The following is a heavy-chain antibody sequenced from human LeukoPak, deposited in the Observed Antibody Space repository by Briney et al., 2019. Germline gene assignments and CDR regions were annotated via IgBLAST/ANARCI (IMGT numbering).Heavy chain of an antibody. CDR2: SGSGGST. D-gene: IGHD2-15*01. J-gene: IGHJ4*02. CDR1: GFTFSSYA. V-gene: IGHV3-23*01. Sequence: PGGPLRLSCAASGFTFSSYAFSWLRHAPGKGLEWVSGSGSGGSTYYADSVKGRFTISRDNSKNTLYLQMNSLRAEDTAVYYCAKLATGGPDYWGQGTLVTVSS. CDR3: AKLATGGPDY.